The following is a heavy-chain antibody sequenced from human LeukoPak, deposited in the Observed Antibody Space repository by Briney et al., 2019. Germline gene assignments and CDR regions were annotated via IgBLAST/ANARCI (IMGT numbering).Heavy chain of an antibody. D-gene: IGHD6-6*01. V-gene: IGHV1-2*02. Sequence: ASVKVSCKASGYTFTGYYMHWVRQAPGQGLEWMGWINPNSGGTNYAQKFQGRVTMTRDTSISTAYMELSRLRSDDTAVYYCASGIYLYSSSSGFDYWGQGTLVTVSS. CDR3: ASGIYLYSSSSGFDY. CDR2: INPNSGGT. J-gene: IGHJ4*02. CDR1: GYTFTGYY.